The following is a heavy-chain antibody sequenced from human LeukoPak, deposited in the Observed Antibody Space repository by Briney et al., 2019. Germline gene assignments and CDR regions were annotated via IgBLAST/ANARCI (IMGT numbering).Heavy chain of an antibody. V-gene: IGHV4-39*02. CDR3: AREYSRSVVAGSRPDL. CDR2: MYYRGTT. CDR1: GGSISSSSYY. J-gene: IGHJ4*02. Sequence: SETLALTCSVSGGSISSSSYYWGWIRQSPGKGLEWIGSMYYRGTTYENSSLKSRLTLSIDTPNNQFSLKLTSVTAADTAVYFCAREYSRSVVAGSRPDLWGQGLLVTVSS. D-gene: IGHD2-21*01.